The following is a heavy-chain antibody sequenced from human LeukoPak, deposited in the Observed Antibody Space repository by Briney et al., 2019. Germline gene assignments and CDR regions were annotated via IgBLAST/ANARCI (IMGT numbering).Heavy chain of an antibody. J-gene: IGHJ6*03. D-gene: IGHD2-8*01. CDR3: ARDGRFCINGVCSYYYMDV. V-gene: IGHV4-61*02. CDR2: VYTRGST. Sequence: PSETLSLTCTVSGDSISGGDYYWNWIRQTAGKGMEWIGRVYTRGSTNYNPSRKSRGTISVDTSKSQFSLKLSSLTAADTAVYYCARDGRFCINGVCSYYYMDVWGKGTTVTVSS. CDR1: GDSISGGDYY.